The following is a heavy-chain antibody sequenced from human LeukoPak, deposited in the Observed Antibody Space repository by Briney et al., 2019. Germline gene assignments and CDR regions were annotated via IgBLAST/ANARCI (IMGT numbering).Heavy chain of an antibody. CDR2: ITWNGGYT. Sequence: GGSLRLSCAASGFTFDDYGMSWVRQAPGKGLEWVSGITWNGGYTGYADSVEGRFTIPRDNAKNSLFLQMNSLRAEDTALYYCARDGGSYYDYWGQGTLVTVSS. J-gene: IGHJ4*02. V-gene: IGHV3-20*04. CDR1: GFTFDDYG. CDR3: ARDGGSYYDY. D-gene: IGHD1-26*01.